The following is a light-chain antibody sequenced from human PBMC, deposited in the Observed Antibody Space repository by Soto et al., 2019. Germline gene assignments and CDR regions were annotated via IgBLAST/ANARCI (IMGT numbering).Light chain of an antibody. J-gene: IGLJ1*01. Sequence: QSALTQPASVSGSPGQSITVSCTGTSSDVGGYNYVSWYQQHPGKAPKLIIYGVTNRPSGVSNRFSASKSGNTASLAISGPQAEDEADYYCSSYTTSSTYVFGTGTKVTVL. CDR1: SSDVGGYNY. CDR2: GVT. CDR3: SSYTTSSTYV. V-gene: IGLV2-14*03.